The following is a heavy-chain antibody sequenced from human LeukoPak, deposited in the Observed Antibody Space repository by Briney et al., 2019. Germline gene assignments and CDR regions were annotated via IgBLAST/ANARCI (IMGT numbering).Heavy chain of an antibody. J-gene: IGHJ4*02. CDR2: INHSGST. Sequence: SETLSLTCAVYGGSFSGYYWSWIRQPPGKGLEWIGEINHSGSTNYNPSLKSRVTISVDTSKNQFSLKLSSVTAPDTAVYYCARASSGPRGLWGQGTLVTVSS. CDR3: ARASSGPRGL. D-gene: IGHD6-19*01. V-gene: IGHV4-34*01. CDR1: GGSFSGYY.